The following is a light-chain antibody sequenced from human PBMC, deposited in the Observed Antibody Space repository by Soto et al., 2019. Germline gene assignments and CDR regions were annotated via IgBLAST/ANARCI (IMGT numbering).Light chain of an antibody. CDR1: QSVSSSY. V-gene: IGKV3-20*01. CDR3: QQYGSSIFT. CDR2: GAS. J-gene: IGKJ3*01. Sequence: ELVLTQSPGPLSLSPGERATLSCRASQSVSSSYLAWYQQKPGQAPRLLIYGASGRATGIPDWFGGSGSGADFTVTISRLEPEGFAVYYGQQYGSSIFTFGPGTKVDIK.